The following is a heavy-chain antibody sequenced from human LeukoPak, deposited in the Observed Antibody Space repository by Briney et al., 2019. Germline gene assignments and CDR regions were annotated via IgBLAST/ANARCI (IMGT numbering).Heavy chain of an antibody. Sequence: SQTLSLTCAISGDSVSSNSAAWNWIRQSPSRGLEWLGRTYYRSKWYNDYALSVKSRITINPDTSKNQFSLQLNSVTPGDTAVYYCASLNYYGSGGRRPHYYYYYMDVWGKGTTVTVSS. D-gene: IGHD3-10*01. J-gene: IGHJ6*03. V-gene: IGHV6-1*01. CDR1: GDSVSSNSAA. CDR3: ASLNYYGSGGRRPHYYYYYMDV. CDR2: TYYRSKWYN.